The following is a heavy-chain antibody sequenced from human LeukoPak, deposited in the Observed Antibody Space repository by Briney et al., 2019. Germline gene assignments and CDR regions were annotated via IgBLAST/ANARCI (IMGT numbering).Heavy chain of an antibody. CDR2: ISAYNGNT. Sequence: GASVKVSCKASGYTFTSYGISWVRQAPGQGLEWMGRISAYNGNTNYAQKLQGRVTMTTDTSTSTAYMELRSLRSDDTAVYYCARDGEYSSGPNWFDPWGQGTLVTVSS. CDR3: ARDGEYSSGPNWFDP. D-gene: IGHD6-19*01. V-gene: IGHV1-18*01. CDR1: GYTFTSYG. J-gene: IGHJ5*02.